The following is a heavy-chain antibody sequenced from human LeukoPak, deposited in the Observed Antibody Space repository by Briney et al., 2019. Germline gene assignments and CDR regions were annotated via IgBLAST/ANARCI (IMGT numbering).Heavy chain of an antibody. CDR1: GYTFTSNY. J-gene: IGHJ4*02. V-gene: IGHV1-46*01. D-gene: IGHD1-26*01. Sequence: VASVKVSCKASGYTFTSNYIHWVRQAPGQGLEWMGMIYPRDGSTSYAQKFQGRVTVTRDTSTSIAYMELSSLRSEDTAVYYCARDYAELPRGLFDYWGQGTLVTVSS. CDR2: IYPRDGST. CDR3: ARDYAELPRGLFDY.